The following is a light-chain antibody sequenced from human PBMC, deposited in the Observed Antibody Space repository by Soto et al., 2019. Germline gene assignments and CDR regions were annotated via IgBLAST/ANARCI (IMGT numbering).Light chain of an antibody. CDR1: QSVSSY. CDR2: DAS. V-gene: IGKV3-11*01. J-gene: IGKJ3*01. Sequence: EIVLTQSPATLSLSPGERATLSCRASQSVSSYLAWYQQKPGQAPRLLIYDASNRATGIPARFSGSGSGTDFTLTISSLEPEDFAVYYCQQQETFGPGTKVDIK. CDR3: QQQET.